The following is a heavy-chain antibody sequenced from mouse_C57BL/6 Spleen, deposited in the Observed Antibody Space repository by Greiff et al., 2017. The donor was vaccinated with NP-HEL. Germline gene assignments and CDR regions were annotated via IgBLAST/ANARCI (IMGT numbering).Heavy chain of an antibody. CDR3: AREDDGYPFFAY. CDR2: IYPRSGNT. J-gene: IGHJ3*01. V-gene: IGHV1-81*01. Sequence: VKLMESGAELVRPGASVKLSCKASGYTFTSYGISWVKQRTGQGLEWIGEIYPRSGNTYYNEKFKGKATLTADKSSSTAYMELRSLTSEDSAVYFCAREDDGYPFFAYWGQGTMVTVSA. CDR1: GYTFTSYG. D-gene: IGHD2-3*01.